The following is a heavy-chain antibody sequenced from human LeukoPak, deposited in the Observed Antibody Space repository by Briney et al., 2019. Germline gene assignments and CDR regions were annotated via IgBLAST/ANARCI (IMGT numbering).Heavy chain of an antibody. D-gene: IGHD3-9*01. J-gene: IGHJ5*02. CDR2: ISSSSSTI. CDR1: GFTFSSYS. CDR3: ARDFRDIGLTA. V-gene: IGHV3-48*01. Sequence: GGSLRLSCAASGFTFSSYSMNWARQAPGKGLEWVSYISSSSSTIYYADSVKGRFTISRDNAKNSLYLQMNSLRAEDTAVYYCARDFRDIGLTAWGQGTLVTVSS.